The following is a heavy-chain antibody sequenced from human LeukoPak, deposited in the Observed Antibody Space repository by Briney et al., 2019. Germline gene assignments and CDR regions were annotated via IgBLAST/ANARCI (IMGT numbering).Heavy chain of an antibody. V-gene: IGHV3-9*01. CDR3: ARDNYYYGSGSYQYYYYYMDV. CDR1: GFTFDDYA. Sequence: GGSLRLSCAASGFTFDDYAMHWVRQAPGKGLEWVSGISWNSGSIGYADSVKGRFTISRDNAKNSLYLQMNSLRAEDTAVYYCARDNYYYGSGSYQYYYYYMDVWGKGTTVTISS. CDR2: ISWNSGSI. J-gene: IGHJ6*03. D-gene: IGHD3-10*01.